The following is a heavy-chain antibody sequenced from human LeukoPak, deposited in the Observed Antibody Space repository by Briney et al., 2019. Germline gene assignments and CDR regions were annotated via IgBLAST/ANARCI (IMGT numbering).Heavy chain of an antibody. J-gene: IGHJ3*02. Sequence: SEALSLTCTVSGGSVSSGSYYWSWIRQPPGKGLEWIGYIYYSGSTNYNPSLKSRVTISVDTSKNQFSLKLSSVTAADTAVYYCARLWLQGAFDIWGQGTMVTVSS. D-gene: IGHD5-24*01. CDR3: ARLWLQGAFDI. CDR2: IYYSGST. CDR1: GGSVSSGSYY. V-gene: IGHV4-61*01.